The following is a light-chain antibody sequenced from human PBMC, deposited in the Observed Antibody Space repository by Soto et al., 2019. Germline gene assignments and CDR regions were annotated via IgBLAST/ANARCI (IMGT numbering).Light chain of an antibody. V-gene: IGLV2-14*01. CDR2: DVY. J-gene: IGLJ2*01. CDR1: SSDVGAYDY. Sequence: QSALTQPASVSGSPGQSIAISCTGASSDVGAYDYVSWYQQHPGKAPKLMIFDVYKRPSGVSNRFSGSKSGNTASLTISGLQAEDEADYYCSSYTDSTLVVFDGGTKLT. CDR3: SSYTDSTLVV.